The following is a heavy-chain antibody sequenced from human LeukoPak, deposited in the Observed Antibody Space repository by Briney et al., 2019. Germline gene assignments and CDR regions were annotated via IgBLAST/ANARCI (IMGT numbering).Heavy chain of an antibody. J-gene: IGHJ4*02. Sequence: ASVKVSCKASGYTFTGYYMHWVRQAPGQGLEWMGRINPNSGGTNYAQKFQGRVTMTRDTFISTAYMELSRLRSDDTAVYYCARGGRGYNHGFDYWGQGTLVTVSS. CDR1: GYTFTGYY. CDR3: ARGGRGYNHGFDY. CDR2: INPNSGGT. V-gene: IGHV1-2*06. D-gene: IGHD5-24*01.